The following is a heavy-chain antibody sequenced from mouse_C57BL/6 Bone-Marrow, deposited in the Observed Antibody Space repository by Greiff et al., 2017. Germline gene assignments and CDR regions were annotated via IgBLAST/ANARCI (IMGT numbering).Heavy chain of an antibody. J-gene: IGHJ4*01. Sequence: VQLQQSGAELVRPGASVKLSCKASGYTFTDYEMHWVKQTPVHGLEWIGAIDPETGGTAYNQKFKCKAILTADKSSSTAYMELRSLTSEDAAVYYYTIETTVVESYYAMDYWGQGTSVTVSS. CDR2: IDPETGGT. V-gene: IGHV1-15*01. CDR1: GYTFTDYE. D-gene: IGHD1-1*01. CDR3: TIETTVVESYYAMDY.